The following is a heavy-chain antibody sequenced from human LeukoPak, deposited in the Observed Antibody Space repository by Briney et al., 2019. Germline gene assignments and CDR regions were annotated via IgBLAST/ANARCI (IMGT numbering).Heavy chain of an antibody. CDR1: GFTFSDYY. Sequence: GGSLRLSCAASGFTFSDYYMSWVRQAPGKGLEWISYISGSGGTVSYTDSVKGRFTISRGNAKDSLFLHMNSLRAEDTGVYYCTRDRGIALDMWGQGTMVAVSS. D-gene: IGHD1-14*01. V-gene: IGHV3-11*01. J-gene: IGHJ3*02. CDR2: ISGSGGTV. CDR3: TRDRGIALDM.